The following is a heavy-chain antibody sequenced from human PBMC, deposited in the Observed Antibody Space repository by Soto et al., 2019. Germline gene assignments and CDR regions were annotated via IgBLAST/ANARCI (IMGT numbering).Heavy chain of an antibody. CDR2: ISYDGSNK. D-gene: IGHD2-15*01. V-gene: IGHV3-30*18. CDR1: GFTFSSYG. J-gene: IGHJ4*02. CDR3: ANDRSTVVLVAAKGVFDY. Sequence: VQLVESGGGVVQPGRSLRLSCAASGFTFSSYGMHWVRQAPGKGLEWVAVISYDGSNKYYADSVQGRFTISRDNCKTTLYRQRSSLRDEDTAVSYCANDRSTVVLVAAKGVFDYWGQGTLVTVS.